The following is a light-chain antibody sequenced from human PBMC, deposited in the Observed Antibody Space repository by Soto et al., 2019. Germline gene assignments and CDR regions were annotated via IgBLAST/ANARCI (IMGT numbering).Light chain of an antibody. CDR2: END. V-gene: IGLV1-51*02. CDR3: GTWDSSLSVYV. Sequence: QSVLTQPPSVSAAPGQKVTISCSGSTSNIGNNYVSWFQQLPGTAPKLLIYENDKRPSGIPDRFSGSTSGTSATLGITGLQTGDEADYYCGTWDSSLSVYVFATGTKLTVL. CDR1: TSNIGNNY. J-gene: IGLJ1*01.